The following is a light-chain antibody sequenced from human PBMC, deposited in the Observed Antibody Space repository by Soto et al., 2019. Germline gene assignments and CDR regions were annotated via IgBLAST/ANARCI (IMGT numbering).Light chain of an antibody. CDR2: WAS. V-gene: IGKV4-1*01. J-gene: IGKJ4*01. CDR3: QQFYSTPLT. Sequence: DTVMTQSPDSLAVSLGERATINCKSSQSVLYNSNNKNYLAWYQKKPGQPPKLLISWASTRESGVPDRFSGSGSGTDFTLTISSLQAEDVAVYYCQQFYSTPLTFGGGTKVEIK. CDR1: QSVLYNSNNKNY.